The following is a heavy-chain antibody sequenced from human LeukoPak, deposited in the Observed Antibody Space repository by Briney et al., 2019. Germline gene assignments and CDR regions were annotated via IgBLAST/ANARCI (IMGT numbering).Heavy chain of an antibody. CDR1: GFTFSDYY. V-gene: IGHV3-11*01. CDR3: ARDLTYYYDSSGYRAFDP. J-gene: IGHJ5*02. Sequence: GGSLRLSCAASGFTFSDYYMSWIRQAPGKGLEWVSYISSSGSPIYYADSVKGRFTISRDNAKNSLYLQMNSLRADDTAVYYCARDLTYYYDSSGYRAFDPWGRGTLVTVSS. D-gene: IGHD3-22*01. CDR2: ISSSGSPI.